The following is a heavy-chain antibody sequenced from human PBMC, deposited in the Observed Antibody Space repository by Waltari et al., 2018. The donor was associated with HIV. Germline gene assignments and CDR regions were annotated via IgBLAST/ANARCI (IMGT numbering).Heavy chain of an antibody. V-gene: IGHV4-38-2*02. Sequence: QVQLQESGPGLVKPSETLSLTCAVSGYSISSGYYWGWIRQPPGKGLEWIGSIYHSGSTDYNPSLKSRVTISVDTSKNQVSLKLSSVTAADTAVYYCAREGYCSGGSCFSTDYYGMDVWGQGTTVTVSS. CDR3: AREGYCSGGSCFSTDYYGMDV. J-gene: IGHJ6*02. D-gene: IGHD2-15*01. CDR2: IYHSGST. CDR1: GYSISSGYY.